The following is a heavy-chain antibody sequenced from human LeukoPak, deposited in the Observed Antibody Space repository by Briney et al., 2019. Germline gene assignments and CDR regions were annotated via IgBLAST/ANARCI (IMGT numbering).Heavy chain of an antibody. Sequence: SETLSLTCAVYGGSFSGYYWSWIRQPPGKGLEWIGEINHSRSTNYNPSLKSRVTISVDTSKNQFSLKLSSVTAADTAVYYCARGGHYYGSGSYYNFGYYGMDVWGQGTTVTVSS. CDR2: INHSRST. CDR1: GGSFSGYY. D-gene: IGHD3-10*01. V-gene: IGHV4-34*01. J-gene: IGHJ6*02. CDR3: ARGGHYYGSGSYYNFGYYGMDV.